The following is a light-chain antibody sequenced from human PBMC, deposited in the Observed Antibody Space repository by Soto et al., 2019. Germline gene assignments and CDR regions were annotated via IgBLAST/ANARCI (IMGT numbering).Light chain of an antibody. V-gene: IGKV3-15*01. Sequence: EIVMTQSPATLSVSPGERATLSCRASQSAGTNLAWYQQKPGQAPRLLIYGASNRAAGTPARFSGSGPGTEFTLTISSLQSEDLAVYYCQQHNGWPLTFGQGTRLDIK. CDR1: QSAGTN. CDR3: QQHNGWPLT. J-gene: IGKJ5*01. CDR2: GAS.